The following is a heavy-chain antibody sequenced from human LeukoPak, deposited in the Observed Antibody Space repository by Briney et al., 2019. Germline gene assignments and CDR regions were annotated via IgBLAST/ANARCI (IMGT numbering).Heavy chain of an antibody. CDR2: IIPILGIA. CDR3: ARDPNIVVVSAAELNWFDP. V-gene: IGHV1-69*04. Sequence: SVKVSCKASGGTFSSYAISWVRQAPGQGLEWMGRIIPILGIANYAQKFQGRVTITADKSTSTAYMELSSLRSEDTAVYYCARDPNIVVVSAAELNWFDPWGQGTLVTVSS. CDR1: GGTFSSYA. D-gene: IGHD2-2*01. J-gene: IGHJ5*02.